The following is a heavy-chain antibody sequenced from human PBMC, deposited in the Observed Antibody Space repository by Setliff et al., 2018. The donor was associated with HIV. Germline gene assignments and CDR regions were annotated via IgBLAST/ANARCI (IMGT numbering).Heavy chain of an antibody. CDR3: ARRVHLTVPAHYYYYYMDV. CDR1: GYTFTGYY. J-gene: IGHJ6*03. D-gene: IGHD2-2*01. Sequence: ASVKVSCKASGYTFTGYYMHWVRQAPGQGLEWMGRINPYSGDTNYAQKLQGRVTMTTDTSTSTAYMELRSLRSDDTAVYYCARRVHLTVPAHYYYYYMDVWGKGTTVTVSS. V-gene: IGHV1-2*06. CDR2: INPYSGDT.